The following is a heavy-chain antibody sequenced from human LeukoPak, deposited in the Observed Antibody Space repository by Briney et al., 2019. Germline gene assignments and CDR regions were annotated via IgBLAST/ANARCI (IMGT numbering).Heavy chain of an antibody. CDR3: ARQRGMVSDY. CDR2: VYYGGNT. D-gene: IGHD3-3*01. CDR1: GGSISSSSYY. V-gene: IGHV4-39*01. Sequence: SETLSLTCTVSGGSISSSSYYWDWIRQPPGKGLEWIGNVYYGGNTFYNSSLESRVTISVDMSKNQFSLKLTSLTAADTAVYYCARQRGMVSDYWGQGTLVTVSS. J-gene: IGHJ4*02.